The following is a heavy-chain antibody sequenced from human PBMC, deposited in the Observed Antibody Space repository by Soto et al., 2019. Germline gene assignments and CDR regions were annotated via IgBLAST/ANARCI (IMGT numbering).Heavy chain of an antibody. D-gene: IGHD3-22*01. V-gene: IGHV3-23*01. CDR2: ISDSGGST. CDR1: GFTFSSYA. J-gene: IGHJ4*02. Sequence: EVLLLESGGGLVKPGRSLRLSCAASGFTFSSYAMNWVRQAPGKGPEWVSTISDSGGSTYYADSVKGRFIISRDNSKNTLSLQMNSLRDEDTAVYFCARRSGDSSGFDYWGQGTLVAVSS. CDR3: ARRSGDSSGFDY.